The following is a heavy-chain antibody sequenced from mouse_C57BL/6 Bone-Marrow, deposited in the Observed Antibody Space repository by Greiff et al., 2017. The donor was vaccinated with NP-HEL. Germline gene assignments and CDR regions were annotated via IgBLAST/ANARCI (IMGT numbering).Heavy chain of an antibody. CDR1: DSEVFPFAY. J-gene: IGHJ2*01. CDR3: ARKSPAKGYFAY. V-gene: IGHV15-2*01. Sequence: VQLQQSGSELRSPGSSVKLSCKDFDSEVFPFAYISWVRQKPGHGFEWIGGILPSIGSTIYGKMFEDKATLDADTLSNTAYLELNSLTSEDSAIYYCARKSPAKGYFAYWGQGTTLTVSS. CDR2: ILPSIGST.